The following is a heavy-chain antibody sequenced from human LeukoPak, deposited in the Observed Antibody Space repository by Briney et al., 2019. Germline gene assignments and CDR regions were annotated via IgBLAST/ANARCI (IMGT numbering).Heavy chain of an antibody. CDR2: INPNRGGT. Sequence: ASVKVSCKASGYAFTGYYMHWVRQAPGHGLEWMGWINPNRGGTNYAQKFQGRVTMTSDTPISTAYMELSRLRSDDTAVYYCARDPFRYDFWSGYYRNWFDPWGQGTLVTVSS. J-gene: IGHJ5*02. D-gene: IGHD3-3*01. CDR1: GYAFTGYY. CDR3: ARDPFRYDFWSGYYRNWFDP. V-gene: IGHV1-2*02.